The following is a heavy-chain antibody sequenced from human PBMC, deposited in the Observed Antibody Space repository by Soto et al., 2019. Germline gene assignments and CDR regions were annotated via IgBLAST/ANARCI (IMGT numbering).Heavy chain of an antibody. Sequence: ASVKVSCKASGGSFSTLGINWVRQAPGQGLEWMGGITPLFGKARYAETSQGRVTITADTSTGTAYMEVSSLRSDDTAVFYCATAHNSGWYFFDYWGPGTLVTVPS. J-gene: IGHJ4*02. D-gene: IGHD6-19*01. CDR1: GGSFSTLG. CDR3: ATAHNSGWYFFDY. CDR2: ITPLFGKA. V-gene: IGHV1-69*06.